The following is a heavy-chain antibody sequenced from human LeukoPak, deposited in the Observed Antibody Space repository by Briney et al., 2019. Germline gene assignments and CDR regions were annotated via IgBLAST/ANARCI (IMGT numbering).Heavy chain of an antibody. CDR3: ARDREYSSSLVAFDI. CDR1: GGSISSSSYY. CDR2: IYHSGST. V-gene: IGHV4-39*07. Sequence: TSETLSLTCTVSGGSISSSSYYWGWIRLPPGKGLEWIGSIYHSGSTYYNPSLKSRVTISVDTSKNQFSLKLSSVTAADTAVYYCARDREYSSSLVAFDIWGRGTMVTVSS. J-gene: IGHJ3*02. D-gene: IGHD6-6*01.